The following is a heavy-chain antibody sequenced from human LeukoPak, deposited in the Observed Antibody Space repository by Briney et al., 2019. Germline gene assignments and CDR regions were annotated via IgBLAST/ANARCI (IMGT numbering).Heavy chain of an antibody. CDR1: GGTFSSYA. D-gene: IGHD3-9*01. V-gene: IGHV1-69*06. J-gene: IGHJ4*02. CDR2: IIPIFGTA. CDR3: ASRAYDILTGYLHYFDY. Sequence: SVKVSCKASGGTFSSYAISWVRQAPGQGLEWMGGIIPIFGTANYAQKFQGRVTITADKSTSTAYMELSSLRSEDTAVYYCASRAYDILTGYLHYFDYWGQGTLVTVSS.